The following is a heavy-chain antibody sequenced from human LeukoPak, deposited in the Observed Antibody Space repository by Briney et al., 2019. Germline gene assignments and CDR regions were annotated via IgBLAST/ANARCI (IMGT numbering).Heavy chain of an antibody. V-gene: IGHV4-34*01. CDR3: ARASVWLQSPDAFDI. Sequence: SETLSLTCAVYGGSFSGYYWSWIRQPPGKGLEWIGEINHSGSTNYNPSLKSRVTISVDTSKNQFSLKLSSVTAADTAVYYCARASVWLQSPDAFDIWGQGTMVTVSS. D-gene: IGHD5-24*01. J-gene: IGHJ3*02. CDR2: INHSGST. CDR1: GGSFSGYY.